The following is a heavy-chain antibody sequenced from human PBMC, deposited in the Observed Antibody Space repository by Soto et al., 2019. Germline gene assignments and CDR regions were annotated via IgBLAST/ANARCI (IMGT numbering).Heavy chain of an antibody. CDR3: ARDLWGYCGTDCYPLDV. D-gene: IGHD2-21*02. V-gene: IGHV4-59*01. Sequence: SDTLSLTCPVSGGSISGYYWSWIGLPTGKGLEWIGYMYNTGSTVYNPSFKSRVTISVDTSKNQFSLKLNSVTAADTAVYYCARDLWGYCGTDCYPLDVWGQGTTVT. CDR1: GGSISGYY. CDR2: MYNTGST. J-gene: IGHJ6*02.